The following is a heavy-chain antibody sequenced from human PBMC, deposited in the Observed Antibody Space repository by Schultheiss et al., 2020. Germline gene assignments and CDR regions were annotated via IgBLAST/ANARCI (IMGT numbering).Heavy chain of an antibody. CDR3: AKDPDYYDSS. CDR2: VGQDGSEK. D-gene: IGHD3-22*01. V-gene: IGHV3-7*03. J-gene: IGHJ4*02. CDR1: GFTFTTYW. Sequence: GESLKISCAASGFTFTTYWMSWVRQAPGKGLEWVANVGQDGSEKYYVDSVKGRFTISRDNAKNSLYLQMNSLRAEDTALYYCAKDPDYYDSSWGQGTLVTVSS.